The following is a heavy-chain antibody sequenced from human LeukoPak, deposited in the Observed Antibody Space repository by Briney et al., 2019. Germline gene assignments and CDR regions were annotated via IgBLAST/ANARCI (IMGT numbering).Heavy chain of an antibody. CDR3: ASLRFLEWSNHDAFDI. J-gene: IGHJ3*02. V-gene: IGHV3-48*03. CDR2: ISSSGSTI. CDR1: GFTFSSYE. D-gene: IGHD3-3*01. Sequence: PGGSLRLSCAASGFTFSSYEMNWVRQAPGKGLEWVSYISSSGSTIYYADSVKGRFTISRDNAKNSLYLQMNSLRAEDTAVYYCASLRFLEWSNHDAFDIWGQGTMVTVSS.